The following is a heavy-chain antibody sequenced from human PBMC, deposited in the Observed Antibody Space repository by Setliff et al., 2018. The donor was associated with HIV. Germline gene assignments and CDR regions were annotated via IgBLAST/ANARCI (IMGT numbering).Heavy chain of an antibody. J-gene: IGHJ3*02. Sequence: SETLSLTCTVSGGSISSYYWSWIRQPAGKGLEWIGRIYTSGNTNYNPSLKSLKSRVAMSVDTSKNQFSLKLSSVTTADTAVYYCARDKTAVPRDVDAFDIWGQGTMVTVSS. CDR3: ARDKTAVPRDVDAFDI. CDR1: GGSISSYY. V-gene: IGHV4-4*07. D-gene: IGHD6-13*01. CDR2: IYTSGNT.